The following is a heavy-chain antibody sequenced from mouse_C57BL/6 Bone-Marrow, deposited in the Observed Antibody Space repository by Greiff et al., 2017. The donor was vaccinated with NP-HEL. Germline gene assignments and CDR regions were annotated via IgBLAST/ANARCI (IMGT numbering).Heavy chain of an antibody. CDR2: IRSKSNNYAT. CDR3: VRLYYYGSSYWYFDV. V-gene: IGHV10-1*01. D-gene: IGHD1-1*01. CDR1: GFSFNTYA. Sequence: EVQRVESGGGLVQPKGSLKLSCAASGFSFNTYAMNWVRQAPGKGLEWVARIRSKSNNYATYYADSVKDRFTISRDDSESMLYLQMNNLKTEDTAMYYCVRLYYYGSSYWYFDVWGTGTTVTVSS. J-gene: IGHJ1*03.